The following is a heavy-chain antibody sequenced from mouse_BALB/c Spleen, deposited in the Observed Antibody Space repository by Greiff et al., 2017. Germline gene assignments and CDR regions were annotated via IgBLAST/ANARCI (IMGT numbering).Heavy chain of an antibody. CDR2: ISSGGSTT. Sequence: EVQVVESGGGLVQPGGSRKLSCAASGFTFSSFGMHWVRQAPEKGLEWVAYISSGGSTTYYADTVKGRFTISRDNPKNTLFLQMTSLRSEDTAMYYCARSSTMITAKGFDYWGQGTTLTVSA. J-gene: IGHJ2*01. D-gene: IGHD2-4*01. CDR3: ARSSTMITAKGFDY. V-gene: IGHV5-17*02. CDR1: GFTFSSFG.